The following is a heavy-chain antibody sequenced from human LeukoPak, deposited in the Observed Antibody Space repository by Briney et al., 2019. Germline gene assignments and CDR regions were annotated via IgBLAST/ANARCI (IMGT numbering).Heavy chain of an antibody. Sequence: PSETLSLTCTVSGGSISSSSYYWGWIRQPPGKGLEWIGSIYYSGNTNYNPSLKSRVTISVETSKNQFSLKLKSVTAADTAVYYCARDLLGPGDNIAAAGVVYFDYWGQGTLVTVSS. CDR3: ARDLLGPGDNIAAAGVVYFDY. D-gene: IGHD6-13*01. CDR2: IYYSGNT. V-gene: IGHV4-39*07. J-gene: IGHJ4*02. CDR1: GGSISSSSYY.